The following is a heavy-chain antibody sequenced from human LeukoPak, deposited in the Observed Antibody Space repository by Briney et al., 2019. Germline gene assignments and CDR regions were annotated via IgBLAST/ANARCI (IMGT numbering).Heavy chain of an antibody. D-gene: IGHD1-26*01. CDR3: ARDVLTRAQWELPDY. CDR2: IDGSASST. CDR1: GFTFGDYG. Sequence: GGSLRLSCEASGFTFGDYGMSWVRQAPGKGLEWVSAIDGSASSTYYADSVKGRFTISRDNAKNSLYLQMNSLRAEDTAVYYCARDVLTRAQWELPDYWGQGTLVTVSS. J-gene: IGHJ4*02. V-gene: IGHV3-23*01.